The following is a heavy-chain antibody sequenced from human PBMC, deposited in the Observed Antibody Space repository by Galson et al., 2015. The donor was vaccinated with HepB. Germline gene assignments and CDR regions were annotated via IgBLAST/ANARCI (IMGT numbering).Heavy chain of an antibody. D-gene: IGHD2-2*01. J-gene: IGHJ5*02. CDR1: GGTFSSYA. CDR2: IIPIFGTA. V-gene: IGHV1-69*13. CDR3: ARLARYCSSTSCPFDP. Sequence: SVKVSCKASGGTFSSYAISWVRQAPGQGLEWMGGIIPIFGTANYAQKFQGRVTITADESTSTAYMELSGLRSEDTAVYYCARLARYCSSTSCPFDPWGQGTLVTVSS.